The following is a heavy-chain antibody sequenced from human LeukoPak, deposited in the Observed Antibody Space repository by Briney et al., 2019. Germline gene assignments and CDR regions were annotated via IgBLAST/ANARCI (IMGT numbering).Heavy chain of an antibody. J-gene: IGHJ3*02. V-gene: IGHV3-30*03. Sequence: GGSLRLSCAASGFIFSNYGIHRVRQAPGKGLEWVAVVSFDGSNEYYADSVKGRFTISRDNSKNTLYLQMNSLRAEDTAVYYCAIFYDSSGYYAFDIWGQGTMVTVSS. D-gene: IGHD3-22*01. CDR1: GFIFSNYG. CDR2: VSFDGSNE. CDR3: AIFYDSSGYYAFDI.